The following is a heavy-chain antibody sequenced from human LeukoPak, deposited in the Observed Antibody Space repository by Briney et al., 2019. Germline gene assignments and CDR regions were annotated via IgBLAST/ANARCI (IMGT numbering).Heavy chain of an antibody. J-gene: IGHJ6*03. Sequence: GASVKVSRKASGYTFTSYYMHGLRQPLGKGLEWMGIINPSGGSTSYAQKFQGRVTMTWDTSTSTVYMELSSLRSEDTAVYYCARDLWLHDHTNMDAWGKGTTVTVSS. CDR3: ARDLWLHDHTNMDA. D-gene: IGHD5-18*01. V-gene: IGHV1-46*03. CDR1: GYTFTSYY. CDR2: INPSGGST.